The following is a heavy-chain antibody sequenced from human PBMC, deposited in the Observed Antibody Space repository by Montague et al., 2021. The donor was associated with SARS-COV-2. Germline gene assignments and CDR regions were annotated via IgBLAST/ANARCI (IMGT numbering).Heavy chain of an antibody. CDR3: ARGPRVVAATPWFDP. CDR2: LKENGSEK. J-gene: IGHJ5*02. Sequence: SLRLSCAASGFAFTSYWMAWVRQAPGKGLEWVASLKENGSEKYILDSVKGRFTISRDNAKDSLYLQMNSLRAEDTAVYYCARGPRVVAATPWFDPWGQGTQVTVSS. V-gene: IGHV3-7*04. D-gene: IGHD2-15*01. CDR1: GFAFTSYW.